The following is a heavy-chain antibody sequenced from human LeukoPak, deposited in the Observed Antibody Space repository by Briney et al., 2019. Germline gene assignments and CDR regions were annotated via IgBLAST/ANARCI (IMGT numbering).Heavy chain of an antibody. V-gene: IGHV4-39*01. J-gene: IGHJ3*02. Sequence: PSETLSLTCTVSVGSLSSSSYYWGWIRQPPGTGLEWIGSIYYSGSTYYNPSLKSRVTISVDTSKNQCSLKLSSVTAADTAVYYCARSVGAFDIWGQGTMVTVSS. CDR3: ARSVGAFDI. CDR2: IYYSGST. D-gene: IGHD1-26*01. CDR1: VGSLSSSSYY.